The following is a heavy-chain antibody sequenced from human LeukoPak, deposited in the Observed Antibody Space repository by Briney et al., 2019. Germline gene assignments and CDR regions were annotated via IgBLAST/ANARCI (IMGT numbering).Heavy chain of an antibody. J-gene: IGHJ4*02. D-gene: IGHD3-10*01. CDR2: IYYSGST. V-gene: IGHV4-39*01. CDR1: GGSISSSSYY. CDR3: ARTPLWFGDQTDY. Sequence: ASETLSLTCTVSGGSISSSSYYWGWIRQPPGKGLEWIGSIYYSGSTYYNPSLKSRVTISVDTSKNQLSLKLSSVTAADTAVYYCARTPLWFGDQTDYWGQGTLVTVSS.